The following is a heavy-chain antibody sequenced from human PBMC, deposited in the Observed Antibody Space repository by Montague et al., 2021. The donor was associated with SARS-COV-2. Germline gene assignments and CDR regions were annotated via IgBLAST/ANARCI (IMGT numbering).Heavy chain of an antibody. CDR2: LLTSGAT. Sequence: TRSLTCTVSGDSITSKTHYWDWVRQPAGKGLEWIGRLLTSGATNFNPSLKSRPTISRDTSKNEFYLKLSSVTAADTAVYYCARDSPHFDFWRGHYGDKYYMDIWGKGTTVTVS. CDR1: GDSITSKTHY. J-gene: IGHJ6*03. V-gene: IGHV4-61*02. CDR3: ARDSPHFDFWRGHYGDKYYMDI. D-gene: IGHD3-3*01.